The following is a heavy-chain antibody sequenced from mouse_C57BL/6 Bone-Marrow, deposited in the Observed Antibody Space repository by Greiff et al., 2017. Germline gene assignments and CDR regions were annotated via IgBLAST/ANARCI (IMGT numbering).Heavy chain of an antibody. D-gene: IGHD2-4*01. J-gene: IGHJ3*01. Sequence: EVQVEQSGGDLVKPGGSLKLSCAASGFTFSSYGMSWVRQTPDQRLEWVGTISSGGSYTYYPHSVKGRFTISRDKSTNTPYLQMSSMQSEDTAMYYCAGHQFYYDNDVGFAYWGQGTLVTVSA. V-gene: IGHV5-6*01. CDR3: AGHQFYYDNDVGFAY. CDR1: GFTFSSYG. CDR2: ISSGGSYT.